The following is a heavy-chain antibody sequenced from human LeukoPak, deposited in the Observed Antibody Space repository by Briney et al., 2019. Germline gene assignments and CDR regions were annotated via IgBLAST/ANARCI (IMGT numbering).Heavy chain of an antibody. CDR3: AREQWWRLDY. Sequence: GGSLRLSCAASGFTFGSFYMSWVRQAPGKGLEWVAKVDHDGSGDHYVDSVRGRSTISRDNAKSSVYLEMNNLRADDTAVYYCAREQWWRLDYWGQGALVTVSS. CDR1: GFTFGSFY. D-gene: IGHD2-21*02. J-gene: IGHJ4*02. CDR2: VDHDGSGD. V-gene: IGHV3-7*01.